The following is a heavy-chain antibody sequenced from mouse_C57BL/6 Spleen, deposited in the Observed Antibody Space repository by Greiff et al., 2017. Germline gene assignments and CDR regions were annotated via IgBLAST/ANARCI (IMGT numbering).Heavy chain of an antibody. D-gene: IGHD1-1*01. Sequence: EVQLQESGPVLVKPGASVKMSCKASGYTFTDYYMHWVKQSHGQSLEWIGVINPYNGGTSYNQKFKGKATLTVDKSSSTAYMELNSLTSEDSAVDYCASAYGSSYWYGYWGQGTMVTAAA. CDR3: ASAYGSSYWYGY. J-gene: IGHJ3*01. V-gene: IGHV1-19*01. CDR1: GYTFTDYY. CDR2: INPYNGGT.